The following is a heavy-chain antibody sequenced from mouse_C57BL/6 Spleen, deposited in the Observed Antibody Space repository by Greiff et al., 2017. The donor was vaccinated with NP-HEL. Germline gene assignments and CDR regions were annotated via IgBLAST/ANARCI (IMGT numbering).Heavy chain of an antibody. CDR3: ARRGYYYGSSDFDY. J-gene: IGHJ2*01. CDR1: GFNIKDYY. V-gene: IGHV14-2*01. D-gene: IGHD1-1*01. CDR2: IDPEDGET. Sequence: EVQLQQSGAELVKPGASVKLSCTASGFNIKDYYMHWVKQRTEQGLEWIGRIDPEDGETKYAPKFPGKATITADTSSNTAYLQLSSLTSEDTAVYYCARRGYYYGSSDFDYWGQGTTLTVSS.